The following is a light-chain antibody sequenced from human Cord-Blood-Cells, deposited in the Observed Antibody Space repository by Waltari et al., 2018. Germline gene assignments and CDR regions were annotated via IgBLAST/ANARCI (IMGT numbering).Light chain of an antibody. Sequence: DIVMTQSPDSLAVSLGERATINCKSSPSVLYSSNNKNYLTWYPQKPGQPPKLLIYWASTRESGVPDRFSGSGSGTDFTLTISSLQAEDVAVYYCQQYYSTPYTFGQGTKLEIK. CDR3: QQYYSTPYT. CDR2: WAS. J-gene: IGKJ2*01. CDR1: PSVLYSSNNKNY. V-gene: IGKV4-1*01.